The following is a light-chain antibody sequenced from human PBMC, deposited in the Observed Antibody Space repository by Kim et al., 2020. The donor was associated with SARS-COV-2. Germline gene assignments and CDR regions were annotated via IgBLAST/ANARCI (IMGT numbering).Light chain of an antibody. Sequence: ASVGYTVTNTCQASHAIKVSLNWYQQKPGKAPNLLINDASNLETGVPSRFSGSGSGTQFTLTITSLQSADFATYYCQQFHDLPITFGQGTRLEIK. CDR3: QQFHDLPIT. J-gene: IGKJ5*01. CDR1: HAIKVS. CDR2: DAS. V-gene: IGKV1-33*01.